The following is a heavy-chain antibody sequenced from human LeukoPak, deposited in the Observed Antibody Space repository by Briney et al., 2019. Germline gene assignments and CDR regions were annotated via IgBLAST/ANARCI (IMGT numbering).Heavy chain of an antibody. CDR2: ISWNSGSI. V-gene: IGHV3-9*03. D-gene: IGHD1-26*01. J-gene: IGHJ3*02. Sequence: GGSLRLSCAASGFTFDDYAMHWVRQAPGKGLEWVSGISWNSGSIGYADSVKGRFTISRDNAKNSLYLQMNSLRAEDMALYYCAKERATYDAFDIWGQGTMVTVSS. CDR1: GFTFDDYA. CDR3: AKERATYDAFDI.